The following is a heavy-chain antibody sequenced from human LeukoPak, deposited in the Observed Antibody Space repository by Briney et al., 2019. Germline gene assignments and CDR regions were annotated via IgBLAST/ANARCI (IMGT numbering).Heavy chain of an antibody. CDR3: ARARGGSYPYFDY. J-gene: IGHJ4*02. CDR2: IGTAGDT. CDR1: GFTFSSYD. Sequence: GGSLRLSCSASGFTFSSYDMHWVRQATGKGLEWVSAIGTAGDTYYPGSVKGRFTISRENAKNSLYLQMNSLRAGHTAVYYCARARGGSYPYFDYWGQGTLVTVSS. V-gene: IGHV3-13*04. D-gene: IGHD1-26*01.